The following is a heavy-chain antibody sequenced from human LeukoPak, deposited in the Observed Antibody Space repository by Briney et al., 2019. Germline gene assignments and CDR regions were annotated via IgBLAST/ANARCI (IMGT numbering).Heavy chain of an antibody. D-gene: IGHD5-12*01. Sequence: GGSLRLSCAASGFTFSYYSMSWVRQAPGKGLKWVAAVGHNAAGTYYADSVKGRFTISRDNSRNTMYLQMNSLTAEDTAVYYCAKACLVATTPGRCMDVWGQGTTVAVSS. V-gene: IGHV3-23*01. CDR2: VGHNAAGT. J-gene: IGHJ6*02. CDR1: GFTFSYYS. CDR3: AKACLVATTPGRCMDV.